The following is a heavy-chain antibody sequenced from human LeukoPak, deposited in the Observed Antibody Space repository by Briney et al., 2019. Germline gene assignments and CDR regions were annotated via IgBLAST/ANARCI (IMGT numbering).Heavy chain of an antibody. J-gene: IGHJ4*02. CDR3: ARESCSGGSCYSGYPFDY. D-gene: IGHD2-15*01. CDR1: GFTFSSYS. V-gene: IGHV3-21*01. CDR2: ISSSSSYI. Sequence: PGGSLRLSCAASGFTFSSYSMNWVRQAPGKGLEWVSSISSSSSYIYYADSVKGRFTISRDNAKNSLYLQMNSLRAEDTAVYYCARESCSGGSCYSGYPFDYWGQGTLVTVSS.